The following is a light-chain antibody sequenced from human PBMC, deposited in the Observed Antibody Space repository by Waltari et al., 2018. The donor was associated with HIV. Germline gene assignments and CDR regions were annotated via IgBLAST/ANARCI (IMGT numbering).Light chain of an antibody. CDR2: GVS. CDR3: QQYNNWPRT. CDR1: QTVNSN. J-gene: IGKJ1*01. V-gene: IGKV3-15*01. Sequence: EVVMTQSPATLSVSLGERATLSCRASQTVNSNLAWYQQRPGQAPRLLIYGVSTRASGIPARFSVSGSGTEFTLTISSLQSEDFAVYFCQQYNNWPRTFGQGTKVGIK.